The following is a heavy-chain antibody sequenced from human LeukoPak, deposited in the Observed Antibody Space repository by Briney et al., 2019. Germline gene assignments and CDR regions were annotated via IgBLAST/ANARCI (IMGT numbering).Heavy chain of an antibody. CDR3: ARTSSWYAAFDI. CDR1: GFTFDDYA. CDR2: ISSSSSYI. Sequence: GGSLRLSCAASGFTFDDYAMHWVRQAPGKGLEWVSSISSSSSYIYYADSVKGRFTISRDNAKNSLYLQMNSLRAEDTAVYYCARTSSWYAAFDIWGQGTMVTVSS. D-gene: IGHD6-13*01. J-gene: IGHJ3*02. V-gene: IGHV3-21*01.